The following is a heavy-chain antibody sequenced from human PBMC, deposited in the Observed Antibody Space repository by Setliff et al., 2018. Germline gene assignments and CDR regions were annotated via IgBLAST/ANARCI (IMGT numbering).Heavy chain of an antibody. J-gene: IGHJ5*02. V-gene: IGHV4-59*12. CDR2: IYYNGRS. CDR3: ARLYYNFWSGYFWEHAQFDP. D-gene: IGHD3-3*01. CDR1: GGSISNYY. Sequence: SETLSLTCTVSGGSISNYYWSWIRQSPGKGLEWIGFIYYNGRSDHNPSLMNRVTISVDTSKNQFSLKLSSVTAADTAVYYCARLYYNFWSGYFWEHAQFDPWGQGTLVTV.